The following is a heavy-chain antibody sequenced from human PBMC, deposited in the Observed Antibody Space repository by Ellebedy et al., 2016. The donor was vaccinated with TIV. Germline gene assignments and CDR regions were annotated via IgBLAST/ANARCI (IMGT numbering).Heavy chain of an antibody. D-gene: IGHD3-10*01. CDR1: GFTFSSYA. CDR2: ISGSGGST. CDR3: ATFGDLYYYYYGMDV. Sequence: GESLKISCAASGFTFSSYAMSWVRQAPGKGLEWVSAISGSGGSTYYADSVKGRFTISRDNSKNTLYLQMNSLRAEDTAVYYCATFGDLYYYYYGMDVWGQGTTVTVSS. J-gene: IGHJ6*02. V-gene: IGHV3-23*01.